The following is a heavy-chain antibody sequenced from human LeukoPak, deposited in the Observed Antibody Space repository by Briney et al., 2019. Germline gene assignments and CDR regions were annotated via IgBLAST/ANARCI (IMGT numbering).Heavy chain of an antibody. CDR2: INPNSGGT. CDR3: ARDSSSIFWYFDL. V-gene: IGHV1-2*02. CDR1: GYTFTGYY. J-gene: IGHJ2*01. Sequence: ASVKVSCKASGYTFTGYYMHWVRQAPGQGLEWMGWINPNSGGTNYAQNFQGRVTMTRDTSTSTAYMELSRLRYDDTAVYYCARDSSSIFWYFDLWGRGTQVFVSS.